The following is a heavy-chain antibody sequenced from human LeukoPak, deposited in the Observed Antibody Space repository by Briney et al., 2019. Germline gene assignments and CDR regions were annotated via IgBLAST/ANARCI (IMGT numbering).Heavy chain of an antibody. CDR1: GFTLSSYW. V-gene: IGHV3-74*01. CDR3: ARIAAHSSSWYDGGY. D-gene: IGHD6-13*01. Sequence: GGSLRLSCAASGFTLSSYWMHWVRQAPGKGLVWVSRINSDGSSATYADSVKGRFTISRDNAKNTLYLQMNSLRAEDTGVYYCARIAAHSSSWYDGGYWGQGTLVTVSS. CDR2: INSDGSSA. J-gene: IGHJ4*02.